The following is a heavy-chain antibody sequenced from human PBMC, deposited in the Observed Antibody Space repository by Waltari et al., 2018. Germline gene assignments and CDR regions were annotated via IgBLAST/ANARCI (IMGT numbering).Heavy chain of an antibody. Sequence: QVQLVQSGAEVKQPGSSVKVSCKVSGYTLTELSMRWVRQAPGKGLEWMGGFDPEDGETIYAQKFQDRVTMTEDKSTDTAYMELSSLRSEDTAVYYCATDKGRAARPEYYFDYWGQGTLVTVSS. D-gene: IGHD6-6*01. CDR1: GYTLTELS. CDR2: FDPEDGET. V-gene: IGHV1-24*01. J-gene: IGHJ4*02. CDR3: ATDKGRAARPEYYFDY.